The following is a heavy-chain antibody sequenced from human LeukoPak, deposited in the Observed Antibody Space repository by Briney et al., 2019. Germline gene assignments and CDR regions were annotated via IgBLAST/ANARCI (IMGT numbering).Heavy chain of an antibody. CDR2: IIPIFGTA. J-gene: IGHJ4*02. CDR3: AKDMSYGSGSRFDY. CDR1: GGTFSSYA. V-gene: IGHV1-69*13. D-gene: IGHD3-10*01. Sequence: ASVKVSCKASGGTFSSYAISWGRQAPGQGLEWMGGIIPIFGTANYAQKFQGRVTITADESTSTAYMELSSLRSEDTAVYYCAKDMSYGSGSRFDYWGQGTLVTVSS.